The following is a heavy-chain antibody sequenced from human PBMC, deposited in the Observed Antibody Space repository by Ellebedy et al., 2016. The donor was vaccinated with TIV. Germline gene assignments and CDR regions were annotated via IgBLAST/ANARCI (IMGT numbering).Heavy chain of an antibody. Sequence: SETLSLTXAVYGGSFSGHYWSWIRQPPGKGLEWIGEVNHSGSTNCNPSLKSRVTISVDTSKNQFSLRLSSVTAADRAVYYCARVRSHYVEALDFWGHGTMVTVSS. D-gene: IGHD1-26*01. J-gene: IGHJ3*01. CDR2: VNHSGST. CDR3: ARVRSHYVEALDF. CDR1: GGSFSGHY. V-gene: IGHV4-34*01.